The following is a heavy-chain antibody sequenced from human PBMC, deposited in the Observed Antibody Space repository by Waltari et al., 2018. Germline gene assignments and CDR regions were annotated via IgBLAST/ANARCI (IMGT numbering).Heavy chain of an antibody. Sequence: QVQLQESGPGLVTPSETLSLTCTVSGGSISSSYWSWIRQPGGKVVEGIGGSDTCGSTDASPSVSSRASKTVNTSKNRFTRKLRAGNTAVTAGDEWAGGGGVSEVWGQGTLVTVSS. D-gene: IGHD2-8*01. CDR3: AGGGGVSEV. J-gene: IGHJ4*02. CDR2: SDTCGST. V-gene: IGHV4-4*07. CDR1: GGSISSSY.